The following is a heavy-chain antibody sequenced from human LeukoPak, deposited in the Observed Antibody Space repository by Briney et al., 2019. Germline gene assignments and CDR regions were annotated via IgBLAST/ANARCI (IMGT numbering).Heavy chain of an antibody. V-gene: IGHV1-8*01. CDR3: ARDLATFQWLVSYYYYGMDV. CDR2: MNPNSGNT. Sequence: GASVTVSCKASGYTFTSYDINWVRQATGQGLEWMGWMNPNSGNTGYAQKFQGRVTMTRNTSISTAYMELSSLRSEDTAVYYCARDLATFQWLVSYYYYGMDVWGQGTTVTVSS. D-gene: IGHD6-19*01. J-gene: IGHJ6*02. CDR1: GYTFTSYD.